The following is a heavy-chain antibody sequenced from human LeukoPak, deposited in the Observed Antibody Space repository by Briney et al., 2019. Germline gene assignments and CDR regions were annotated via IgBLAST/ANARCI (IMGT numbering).Heavy chain of an antibody. J-gene: IGHJ3*02. CDR1: GFTFSNFW. D-gene: IGHD1-14*01. CDR2: IKQDGTET. V-gene: IGHV3-7*01. CDR3: VRDFPKTWTTVITPKI. Sequence: GGSLRLSCAASGFTFSNFWMSWVRQAPGKGLEWVANIKQDGTETYYVDSVKGRFTISRDNAENSLFLQMNSLKVDDTAVYYCVRDFPKTWTTVITPKIWGLGTMVTVSS.